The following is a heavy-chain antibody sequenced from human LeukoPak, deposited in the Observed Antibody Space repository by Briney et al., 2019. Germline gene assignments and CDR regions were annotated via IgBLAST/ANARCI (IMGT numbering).Heavy chain of an antibody. CDR3: ARDSDSSGYTRSDAFDI. CDR1: GGSISSGGYY. Sequence: SETLSLTCTVSGGSISSGGYYWSWIRQHPGKGLEWIGYIYYSGSTYYNPSLKSRVTISVDTSKNQFSLKLSSVTAADTAVYYCARDSDSSGYTRSDAFDIWGQGTMVTVSS. V-gene: IGHV4-31*03. J-gene: IGHJ3*02. CDR2: IYYSGST. D-gene: IGHD3-22*01.